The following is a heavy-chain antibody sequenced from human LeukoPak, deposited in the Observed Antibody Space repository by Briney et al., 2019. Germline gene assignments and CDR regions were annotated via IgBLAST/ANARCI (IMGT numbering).Heavy chain of an antibody. CDR3: AKDRYSGTYLQTGPCAH. J-gene: IGHJ4*02. CDR2: ISHDGSNI. V-gene: IGHV3-30*18. CDR1: GFTFSSYG. Sequence: GGSLRLSCAASGFTFSSYGMHWVRQAPGKGLEWVAVISHDGSNIQYGDSVKGRFTISRDNSKNMLFLQMNSLRAEDTAIYYCAKDRYSGTYLQTGPCAHWGQGTLVTVSS. D-gene: IGHD1-26*01.